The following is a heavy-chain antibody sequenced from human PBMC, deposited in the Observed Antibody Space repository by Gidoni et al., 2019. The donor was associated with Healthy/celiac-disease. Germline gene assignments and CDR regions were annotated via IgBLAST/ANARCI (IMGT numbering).Heavy chain of an antibody. D-gene: IGHD6-13*01. CDR3: ARHGIAAAGTDFDY. CDR1: VCSISSSSYY. Sequence: HLPLQESVPGLVKPSATLSLTCTVSVCSISSSSYYCGWIRQPPGKGLEWIGSIYSSGSTYYNPSLKSRVTISVDTSKNQFSLKLSSVTAADTAVYYCARHGIAAAGTDFDYWGQGTLVTVSS. J-gene: IGHJ4*02. CDR2: IYSSGST. V-gene: IGHV4-39*01.